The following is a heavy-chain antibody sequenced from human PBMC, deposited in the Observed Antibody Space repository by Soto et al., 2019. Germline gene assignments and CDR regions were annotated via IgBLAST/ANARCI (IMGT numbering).Heavy chain of an antibody. Sequence: SSVKVSCKASGGTFSSYAISWVRQAPGQGLEWMGGIIPIFGTANYAQKFQGRVTITADESTSTAYMELSSLRSEDMAVYYCARERGYSYGYSTGYYSAMDVWGQGTRVTVSS. CDR1: GGTFSSYA. D-gene: IGHD5-18*01. CDR2: IIPIFGTA. CDR3: ARERGYSYGYSTGYYSAMDV. J-gene: IGHJ6*02. V-gene: IGHV1-69*13.